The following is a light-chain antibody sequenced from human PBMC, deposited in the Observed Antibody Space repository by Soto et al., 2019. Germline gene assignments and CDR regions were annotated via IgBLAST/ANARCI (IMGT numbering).Light chain of an antibody. J-gene: IGKJ1*01. CDR2: DAS. Sequence: DIQMTQSPSTLSASVGDRVTITCRASQSISSWLAWYQQRPGKAPELLIYDASSLESGVPSRFSGSGSGTEFTLTISSLQPDDFATYYCQQYDSYWTLGQGTKVDIK. V-gene: IGKV1-5*01. CDR3: QQYDSYWT. CDR1: QSISSW.